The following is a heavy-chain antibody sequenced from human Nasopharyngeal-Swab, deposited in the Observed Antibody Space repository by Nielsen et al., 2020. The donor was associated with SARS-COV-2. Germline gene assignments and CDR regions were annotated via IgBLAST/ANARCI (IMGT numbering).Heavy chain of an antibody. CDR2: IIPIFGTA. D-gene: IGHD3-10*01. CDR1: GSTFSSYA. J-gene: IGHJ3*02. CDR3: ARARVLLWFGEPDAFDI. V-gene: IGHV1-69*06. Sequence: SVKVSCKASGSTFSSYAISWVRQAPGQGLEWMGGIIPIFGTANYAQKFQGRVTITADKSTSTAYMELSSLGSEDTAVYYCARARVLLWFGEPDAFDIWGQGTMITVSS.